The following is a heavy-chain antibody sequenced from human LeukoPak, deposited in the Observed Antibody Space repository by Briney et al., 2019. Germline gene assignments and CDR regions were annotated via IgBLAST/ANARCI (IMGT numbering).Heavy chain of an antibody. CDR3: AKDSLLCSSTSCYAWYFDL. Sequence: PGGSLRLSCAASGFTFSNYAMSWVRQAPGKGLEWVSGISGDGGSTYYADSVKGRFTISRDNSKNTLYLQMNSLRAEDTAVYYCAKDSLLCSSTSCYAWYFDLWGRGTLVTVSS. J-gene: IGHJ2*01. CDR2: ISGDGGST. D-gene: IGHD2-2*01. CDR1: GFTFSNYA. V-gene: IGHV3-23*01.